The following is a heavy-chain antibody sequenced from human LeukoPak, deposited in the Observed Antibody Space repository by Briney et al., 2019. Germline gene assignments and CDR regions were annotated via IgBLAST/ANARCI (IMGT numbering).Heavy chain of an antibody. Sequence: SQTLPLTCAISGDSVSSNSVAWHWIRQSPSRGLEWLGRTYYRSKWYNDYALSVKSRITINPDTSMNQFSLQLNSVTPEDTALYYCARSRLYCFDYWGQGTLVPVSS. V-gene: IGHV6-1*01. CDR1: GDSVSSNSVA. D-gene: IGHD4/OR15-4a*01. J-gene: IGHJ4*02. CDR2: TYYRSKWYN. CDR3: ARSRLYCFDY.